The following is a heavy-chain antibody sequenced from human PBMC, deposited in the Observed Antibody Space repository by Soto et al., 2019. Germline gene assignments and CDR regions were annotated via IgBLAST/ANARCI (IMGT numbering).Heavy chain of an antibody. CDR2: LSSSSSYI. V-gene: IGHV3-21*01. Sequence: PGGSLRLSCAASGFTFSSYSMMWVRQAPGKGLEWVSLLSSSSSYIYFADSLKGRFTISRDNAKNSLYLQMNGLRAEDTAVYYCARVGYSSGWLPDYWGQGTLVTVSS. J-gene: IGHJ4*02. D-gene: IGHD6-19*01. CDR3: ARVGYSSGWLPDY. CDR1: GFTFSSYS.